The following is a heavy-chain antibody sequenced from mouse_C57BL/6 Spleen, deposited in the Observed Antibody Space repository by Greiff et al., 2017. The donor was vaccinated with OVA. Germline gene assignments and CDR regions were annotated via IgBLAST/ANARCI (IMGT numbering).Heavy chain of an antibody. CDR2: IDPSDSYT. Sequence: VQLQQSGAELVKPGASVKLSCKASGYTFTSYWMQWVKQRPGQGLEWIGEIDPSDSYTNYNQKFKGKATLTVDTSSSKAYMQLSSLTSADSAVYYCARKAYYSTTKDAMDYWGQGTSVTVSS. CDR1: GYTFTSYW. V-gene: IGHV1-50*01. D-gene: IGHD1-1*01. J-gene: IGHJ4*01. CDR3: ARKAYYSTTKDAMDY.